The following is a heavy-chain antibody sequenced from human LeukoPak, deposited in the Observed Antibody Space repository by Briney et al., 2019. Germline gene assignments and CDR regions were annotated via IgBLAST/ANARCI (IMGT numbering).Heavy chain of an antibody. CDR3: ARGRVVPEGDWFDA. CDR1: GGSFSGYY. J-gene: IGHJ5*02. V-gene: IGHV4-34*01. D-gene: IGHD2-2*01. Sequence: SETLSLTCAVYGGSFSGYYWSWIRQPPGKGLEWIGEINHSGSTNYNPSLKSRVTISVDTSKNQFSLKLSSVTAADTAVYYCARGRVVPEGDWFDAWGQGTLVTVSS. CDR2: INHSGST.